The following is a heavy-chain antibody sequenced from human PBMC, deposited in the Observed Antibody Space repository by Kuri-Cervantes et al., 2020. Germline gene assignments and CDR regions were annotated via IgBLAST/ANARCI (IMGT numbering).Heavy chain of an antibody. D-gene: IGHD3-10*01. V-gene: IGHV4-4*02. CDR2: IYYSGST. CDR1: GGSISSSNW. CDR3: ARYLWFGETYYFDY. Sequence: GSLRLSCAVSGGSISSSNWWSWVRQPPGKGLEWIGYIYYSGSTNYNPSLKSRVTISVDTSKNQFSLKLSSVTAADTAVYYCARYLWFGETYYFDYWGQGTLVTVSS. J-gene: IGHJ4*02.